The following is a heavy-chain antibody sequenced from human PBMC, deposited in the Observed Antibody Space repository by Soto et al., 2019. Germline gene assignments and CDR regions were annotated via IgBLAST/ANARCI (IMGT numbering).Heavy chain of an antibody. D-gene: IGHD6-13*01. V-gene: IGHV1-18*01. Sequence: APVKVSCKASGYTFTSYGISWVRQAPGQGLEWMGWISAYNGNTNYAQKLQGRVTMTTDTSTSTAYMELRSLRSDDTAVYYCALTQQLGWFDPWGQGTLVTVSS. CDR2: ISAYNGNT. CDR3: ALTQQLGWFDP. J-gene: IGHJ5*02. CDR1: GYTFTSYG.